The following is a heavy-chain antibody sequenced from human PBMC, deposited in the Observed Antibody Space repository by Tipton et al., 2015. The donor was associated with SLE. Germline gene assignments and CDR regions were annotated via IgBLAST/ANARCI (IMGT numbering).Heavy chain of an antibody. J-gene: IGHJ6*02. CDR1: GGSVSGHY. CDR2: INHSGRT. D-gene: IGHD4-23*01. V-gene: IGHV4-34*01. Sequence: TLSLTCAVYGGSVSGHYWSWIRQPPGKGLEWIGEINHSGRTNYNPSLKSRVTISVDTSKNQFSLKLSSVTAADTAVYYCASSEYGGNYYYYYYGMDVWGQGTTVTVSS. CDR3: ASSEYGGNYYYYYYGMDV.